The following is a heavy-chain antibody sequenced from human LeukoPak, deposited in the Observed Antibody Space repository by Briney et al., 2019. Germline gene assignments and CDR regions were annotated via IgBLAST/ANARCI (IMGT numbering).Heavy chain of an antibody. CDR2: ISGSGGST. J-gene: IGHJ4*02. CDR1: GFTFSSYA. CDR3: AKSRFGGVIVDFDY. D-gene: IGHD3-16*02. V-gene: IGHV3-23*01. Sequence: GGSLRLSCAASGFTFSSYAMSWVRQAPGKGLEWVSAISGSGGSTYYADSVKGRFTISRDNSKNTLYLHMNSLRAEDTAVYYCAKSRFGGVIVDFDYWGQGTLVTVSS.